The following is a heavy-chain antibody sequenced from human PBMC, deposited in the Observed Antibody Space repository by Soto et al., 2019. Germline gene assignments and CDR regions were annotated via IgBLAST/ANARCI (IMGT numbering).Heavy chain of an antibody. CDR3: AKWDGYGDH. J-gene: IGHJ5*02. D-gene: IGHD5-18*01. CDR1: GFSFSSYS. Sequence: EVQLLESGGDLVQPGGSLRLSCAASGFSFSSYSFTWVRQAPGKGLEWVAGISIGGDKTWHADSMKGRFTISRDNSKNTVYLQMKSLRVDDTAVYYCAKWDGYGDHWGQGTLVTVSS. V-gene: IGHV3-23*01. CDR2: ISIGGDKT.